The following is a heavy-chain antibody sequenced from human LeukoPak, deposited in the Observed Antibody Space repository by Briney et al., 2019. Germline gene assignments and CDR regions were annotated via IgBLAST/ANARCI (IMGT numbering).Heavy chain of an antibody. J-gene: IGHJ4*02. CDR2: IKQDGSEK. Sequence: PGGSLRLSCAASGFTFSSYWMSWVRQAPGKGLEWVANIKQDGSEKYYVDSVKGRFTISRDNAKNSLYLQMNSLRAEDTAVYYCARDIRSSTMVRGVVDYWGQGTLVTVSS. D-gene: IGHD3-10*01. V-gene: IGHV3-7*01. CDR3: ARDIRSSTMVRGVVDY. CDR1: GFTFSSYW.